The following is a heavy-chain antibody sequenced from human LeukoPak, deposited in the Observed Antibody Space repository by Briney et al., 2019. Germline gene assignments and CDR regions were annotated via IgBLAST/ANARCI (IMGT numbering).Heavy chain of an antibody. Sequence: SVKVSCKASGGTFSSYAISWVRQAPGQGLEWMGRIIPIFGTANYAQKFQGRVTITTAESTSTAYMELSSLRSEDTAVYYCARGAPPHPYYDSSGSLDYWGQGTLATVSS. V-gene: IGHV1-69*05. CDR1: GGTFSSYA. J-gene: IGHJ4*02. CDR3: ARGAPPHPYYDSSGSLDY. D-gene: IGHD3-22*01. CDR2: IIPIFGTA.